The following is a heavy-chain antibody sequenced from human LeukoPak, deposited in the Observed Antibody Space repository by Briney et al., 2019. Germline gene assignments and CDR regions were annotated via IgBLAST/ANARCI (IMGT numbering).Heavy chain of an antibody. J-gene: IGHJ5*02. CDR1: GGTFSSYA. V-gene: IGHV1-69*01. D-gene: IGHD2-2*01. CDR3: ARGSGSTSSRQTNWFDP. CDR2: IIPIFGTA. Sequence: GSSVTVSCKASGGTFSSYAISWVRQAPGQGLEWMGGIIPIFGTANYAQKFQGRVTITADESTSTAYMELSSLRSEDTAVYYCARGSGSTSSRQTNWFDPWGQGTLVTVSS.